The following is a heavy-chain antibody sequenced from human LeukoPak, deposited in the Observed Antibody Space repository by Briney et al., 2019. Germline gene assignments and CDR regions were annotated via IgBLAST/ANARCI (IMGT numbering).Heavy chain of an antibody. J-gene: IGHJ3*02. CDR2: IYYSGST. CDR3: AELAGEGAFDI. CDR1: GGSISSSSYY. Sequence: SETLSLTCTVSGGSISSSSYYWGWIRQPPGKGLEWIGSIYYSGSTYYNPSLKSRVTISVDTSKNQFSLKLSSVTAADTAVYYCAELAGEGAFDIWGQGTMVTVSS. D-gene: IGHD6-19*01. V-gene: IGHV4-39*07.